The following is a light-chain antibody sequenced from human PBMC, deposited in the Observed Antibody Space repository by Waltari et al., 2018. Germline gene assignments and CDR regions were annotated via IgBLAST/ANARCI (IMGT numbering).Light chain of an antibody. CDR3: YSYTSTYTLP. Sequence: QSALTQPRSVCGSPGKSVTISCSGTSSDYVSWYQQYPGKAPIVIIYDVNRRPSGVPDRFSGSKSGNAASLTISGLQAEDEADYYCYSYTSTYTLPFGGGTKLTVL. J-gene: IGLJ2*01. CDR2: DVN. V-gene: IGLV2-11*01. CDR1: SSDY.